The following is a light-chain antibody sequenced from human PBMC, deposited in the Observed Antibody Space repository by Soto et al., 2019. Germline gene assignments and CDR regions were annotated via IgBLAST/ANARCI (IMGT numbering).Light chain of an antibody. CDR1: QSISSY. V-gene: IGKV1-39*01. Sequence: DIQMTQSPSSLSASVGDRVTITCRASQSISSYLNWYQQKPGKAPKLLIYAASSLQSGVPSRFSGSGSGTDFSLPISSLQHEDFATSYCQQRYSTPPLTFGPGTKVDIK. CDR2: AAS. J-gene: IGKJ3*01. CDR3: QQRYSTPPLT.